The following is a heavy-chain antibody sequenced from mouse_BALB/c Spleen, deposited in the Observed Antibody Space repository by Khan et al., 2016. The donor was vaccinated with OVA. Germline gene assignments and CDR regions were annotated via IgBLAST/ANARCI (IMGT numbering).Heavy chain of an antibody. CDR3: AREWADCFAY. CDR2: IYPGSDNT. V-gene: IGHV1-77*01. Sequence: QVQLQQSGAELARPGASVKLSCKASGYTFTDYNINWMRQRTGKGLEWIGEIYPGSDNTYYNEKFKGKATLTADKSSSTAYMQLSSLTSEDSAVYFCAREWADCFAYWGQGTLVTVSA. CDR1: GYTFTDYN. J-gene: IGHJ3*01.